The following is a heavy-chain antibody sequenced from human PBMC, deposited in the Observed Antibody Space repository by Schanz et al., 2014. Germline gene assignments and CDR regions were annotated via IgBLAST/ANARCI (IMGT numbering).Heavy chain of an antibody. D-gene: IGHD7-27*01. CDR2: ITSGSAK. V-gene: IGHV3-11*04. CDR1: GDSISSSGSY. J-gene: IGHJ3*02. CDR3: ARENLNWEAFDI. Sequence: QVQLQQSGPGLVKPSQTLSLTCTVSGDSISSSGSYWTWIRQAPGKGLEWVSYITSGSAKFYADSVKGRFTNPKSNGKKSLYLQKNSLRAEGTAVYYCARENLNWEAFDIWGQGTVVTVSS.